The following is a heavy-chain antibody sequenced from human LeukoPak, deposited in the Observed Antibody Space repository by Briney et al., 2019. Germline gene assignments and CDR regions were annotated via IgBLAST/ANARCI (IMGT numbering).Heavy chain of an antibody. Sequence: ASVKVSCKASGYTFTSYYMHWVRQAPGQGLEWMGIINPSGGSTSYTEKFQGRVTMNRDTSTSTVSMELSSLRSEDTAVYYCARGNGVCPTYWGQGTLVTVSS. D-gene: IGHD2-8*01. V-gene: IGHV1-46*01. J-gene: IGHJ4*02. CDR2: INPSGGST. CDR1: GYTFTSYY. CDR3: ARGNGVCPTY.